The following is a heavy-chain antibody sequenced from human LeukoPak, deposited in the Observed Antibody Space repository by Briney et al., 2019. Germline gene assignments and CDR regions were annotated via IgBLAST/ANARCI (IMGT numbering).Heavy chain of an antibody. J-gene: IGHJ5*02. Sequence: PSGGSLRLSCAASGFTFSAYEMNWVRQAPGKGLEWISYITSSGSTIYCADSVKGRFTISRDNAENSLFLQMNSLRAEDTAVYYCAREFTSGYGMWAWGQGTLVTVSS. CDR1: GFTFSAYE. CDR2: ITSSGSTI. CDR3: AREFTSGYGMWA. D-gene: IGHD5-18*01. V-gene: IGHV3-48*03.